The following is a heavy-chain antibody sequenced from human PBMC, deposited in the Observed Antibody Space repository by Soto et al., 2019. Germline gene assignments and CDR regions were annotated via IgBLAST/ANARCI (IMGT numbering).Heavy chain of an antibody. CDR3: ARDLGSSCLFDY. CDR1: GFTFTSSA. J-gene: IGHJ4*02. Sequence: SVKVSCKASGFTFTSSAMQWVRQARGQRLEWIGWIVVGSGNTKYSQKFQGRVTITRDTSASTAYMELSSLRSEDTAVYYCARDLGSSCLFDYWGQGTLVTVSS. V-gene: IGHV1-58*02. D-gene: IGHD6-13*01. CDR2: IVVGSGNT.